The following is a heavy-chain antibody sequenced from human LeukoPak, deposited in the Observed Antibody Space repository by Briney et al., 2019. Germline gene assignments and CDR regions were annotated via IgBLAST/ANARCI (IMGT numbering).Heavy chain of an antibody. J-gene: IGHJ4*02. Sequence: ASVKVSCKASGGTFSSYAISWVRQAPGQGLEWMGGIIPIFGTANYAQKFQGRVTITADESTSTAYMELSNLRSEDTAVYYCARVGTYYYDSSGYYTRRAFDYWGQGTLVTVSS. CDR3: ARVGTYYYDSSGYYTRRAFDY. V-gene: IGHV1-69*13. CDR2: IIPIFGTA. D-gene: IGHD3-22*01. CDR1: GGTFSSYA.